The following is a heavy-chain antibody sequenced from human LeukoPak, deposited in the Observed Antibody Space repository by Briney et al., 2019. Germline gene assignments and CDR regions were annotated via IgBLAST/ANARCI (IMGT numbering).Heavy chain of an antibody. D-gene: IGHD3-10*01. CDR1: GYTFTNYG. V-gene: IGHV1-18*01. CDR2: ISDYNGNI. Sequence: ASVKVSCKASGYTFTNYGITWVRQAPGQGLEWMGWISDYNGNINYAQKFQGRVTITTDTSTSTAYMELRSLRSDDTAVYYCARGKFYGSGSYYGEFDYWGQGTLVTVSS. J-gene: IGHJ4*02. CDR3: ARGKFYGSGSYYGEFDY.